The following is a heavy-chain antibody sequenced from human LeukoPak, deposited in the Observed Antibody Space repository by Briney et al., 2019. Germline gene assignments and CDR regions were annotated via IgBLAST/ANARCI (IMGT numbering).Heavy chain of an antibody. V-gene: IGHV5-51*01. Sequence: GESLKISCKASGNSFTTHWIGWVRQMPGKGLEWMGTIYPGDSDTRYSPSFQGQVTISADQSISTAYLQWSSLKASDTAMYYCARHRRGMDVWGQGTTVTVSS. CDR3: ARHRRGMDV. CDR1: GNSFTTHW. D-gene: IGHD6-6*01. CDR2: IYPGDSDT. J-gene: IGHJ6*02.